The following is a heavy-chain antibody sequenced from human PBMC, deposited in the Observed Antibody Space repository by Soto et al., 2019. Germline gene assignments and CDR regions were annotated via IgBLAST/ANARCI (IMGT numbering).Heavy chain of an antibody. J-gene: IGHJ4*02. CDR3: AKWRVVGATISYYFDY. Sequence: QVQLVESGGGVVQPGRSLRLSCAASGFTFSSYGMHWVRQAPGKGLEWVAVISYDGSNKYYADSVKGRFTISRDNSKNTLYLQMNSLRAEDTAVYYCAKWRVVGATISYYFDYWGQGTLVTVSS. V-gene: IGHV3-30*18. D-gene: IGHD1-26*01. CDR2: ISYDGSNK. CDR1: GFTFSSYG.